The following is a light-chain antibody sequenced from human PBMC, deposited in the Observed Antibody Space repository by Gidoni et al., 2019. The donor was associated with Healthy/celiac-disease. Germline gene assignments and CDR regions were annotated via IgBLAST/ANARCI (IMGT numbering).Light chain of an antibody. J-gene: IGKJ2*01. Sequence: VLTQSPGTLSLSPGERANLSCRASQSVSSSYLAWYQQKPGQAPRLLIYGASSRATGIPDRFSGSGSGTDFTLTISRLEPEDIAAYYCQQYGSSLEYTFXXXTKLDIK. CDR2: GAS. CDR3: QQYGSSLEYT. CDR1: QSVSSSY. V-gene: IGKV3-20*01.